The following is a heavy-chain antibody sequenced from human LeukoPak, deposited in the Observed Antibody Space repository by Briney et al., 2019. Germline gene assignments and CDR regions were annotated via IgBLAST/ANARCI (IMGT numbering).Heavy chain of an antibody. V-gene: IGHV1-69*13. CDR2: ITPIFGTA. CDR1: GGTFSSYA. D-gene: IGHD4-23*01. CDR3: ARVYDYGGNSRLTYYYGMDV. Sequence: SVKVSCKASGGTFSSYAISWVRQAPGQGLEWMGGITPIFGTANYAQKFQGRVTITADESTSTAYMELSSLRSEDTAVYYCARVYDYGGNSRLTYYYGMDVWGQGTTVTVSS. J-gene: IGHJ6*02.